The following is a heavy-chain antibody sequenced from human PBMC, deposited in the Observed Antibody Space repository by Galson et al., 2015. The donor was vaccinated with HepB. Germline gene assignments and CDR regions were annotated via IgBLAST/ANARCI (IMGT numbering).Heavy chain of an antibody. CDR2: INPSGGST. V-gene: IGHV1-46*01. CDR1: GYTFTSYY. Sequence: SVKVSCKASGYTFTSYYMHWVRQAPGQGLEWMGIINPSGGSTSYAQKFQGRVTMTRDTSTSTVYMELSSLRSEDTAVYYCARDRGGRGRLEYYDFWSGYYTGWFDPWGQGTLVTVSS. CDR3: ARDRGGRGRLEYYDFWSGYYTGWFDP. J-gene: IGHJ5*02. D-gene: IGHD3-3*01.